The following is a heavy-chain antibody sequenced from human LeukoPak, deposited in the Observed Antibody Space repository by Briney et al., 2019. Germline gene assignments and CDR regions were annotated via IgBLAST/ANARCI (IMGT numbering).Heavy chain of an antibody. J-gene: IGHJ4*02. CDR1: GFTFDDYA. Sequence: GGSLRLSCAASGFTFDDYAMHWVRQAPGKGLEWVSGISWNSGSIGYADSVKGRFTISRDNAKNSLYLQMNSLRAEDTALYYCAKGDRWDTMIVDGPIFDYWGQGTLVTVSS. CDR2: ISWNSGSI. V-gene: IGHV3-9*01. CDR3: AKGDRWDTMIVDGPIFDY. D-gene: IGHD3-22*01.